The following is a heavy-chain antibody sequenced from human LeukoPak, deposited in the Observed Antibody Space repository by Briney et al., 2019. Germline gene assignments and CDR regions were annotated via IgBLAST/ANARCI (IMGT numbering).Heavy chain of an antibody. J-gene: IGHJ5*02. CDR2: IRYDGSNK. V-gene: IGHV3-30*02. D-gene: IGHD3-22*01. CDR1: GFIFSSYG. CDR3: AKDDYYDSSGYYLWGSPGSWFDP. Sequence: PGGSLRLSCAASGFIFSSYGMHWVRQAPGKGLEWVAFIRYDGSNKYYADSVKGRFTISRDNSKNTLYLQMNSLRVEDTAVFYCAKDDYYDSSGYYLWGSPGSWFDPWGQGTLVTVSS.